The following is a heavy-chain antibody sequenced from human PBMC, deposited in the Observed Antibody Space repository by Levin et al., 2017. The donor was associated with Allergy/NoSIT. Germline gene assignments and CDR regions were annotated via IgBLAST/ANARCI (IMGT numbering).Heavy chain of an antibody. V-gene: IGHV3-30*04. J-gene: IGHJ4*02. CDR2: ISYDGSNK. CDR3: ARVRTVVGASDY. D-gene: IGHD1-26*01. Sequence: GGSLRLSCAASGFTFSSYAMHWVRQAPGKGLEWVAVISYDGSNKYYADSVKGRFTISRDNSKNTLYLQMNSLRAEDTAVYYCARVRTVVGASDYWGQGTLVTVSS. CDR1: GFTFSSYA.